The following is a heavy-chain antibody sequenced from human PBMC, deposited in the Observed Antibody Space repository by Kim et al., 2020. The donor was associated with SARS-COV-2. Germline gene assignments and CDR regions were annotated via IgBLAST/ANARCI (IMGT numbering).Heavy chain of an antibody. CDR3: ARVGHLGADYWGAQLYYFGY. J-gene: IGHJ4*02. CDR2: INSDGSST. Sequence: GGSLRLSCAASGFTFSRSWMHWVRQAPGKGLVWVSRINSDGSSTSYADSVKGRFTISRDNAKNTLYLQMNSLRAEDTAVYYCARVGHLGADYWGAQLYYFGYWGQGTLVTVSP. CDR1: GFTFSRSW. D-gene: IGHD7-27*01. V-gene: IGHV3-74*01.